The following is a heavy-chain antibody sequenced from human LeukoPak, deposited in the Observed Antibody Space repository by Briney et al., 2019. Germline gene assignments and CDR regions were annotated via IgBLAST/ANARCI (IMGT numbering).Heavy chain of an antibody. Sequence: GGALRLSCAASGFTFSNSWMSWVRQAPERGLEWVANIKADGSQKDYVDSMKGRFTVSRDNAKNSLYLQMNSLRAEDTAVYYCAELGITMIGGVWGKGTTVTISS. D-gene: IGHD3-10*02. CDR1: GFTFSNSW. CDR3: AELGITMIGGV. CDR2: IKADGSQK. J-gene: IGHJ6*04. V-gene: IGHV3-7*01.